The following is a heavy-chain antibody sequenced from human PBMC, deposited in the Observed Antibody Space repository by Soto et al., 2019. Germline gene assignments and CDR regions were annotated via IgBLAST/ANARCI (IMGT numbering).Heavy chain of an antibody. CDR3: ARDNVEMVTITTDFLHDY. V-gene: IGHV1-18*01. J-gene: IGHJ4*02. CDR1: GYTFTSYG. Sequence: ASVKVSCKASGYTFTSYGISWVRQAPGQGLEWMGWISAYNGNTNYAQKLQGRVTMTTDTSTSTAYMELRSLRSDDTAVYYCARDNVEMVTITTDFLHDYWGQGTLVTVSS. D-gene: IGHD3-22*01. CDR2: ISAYNGNT.